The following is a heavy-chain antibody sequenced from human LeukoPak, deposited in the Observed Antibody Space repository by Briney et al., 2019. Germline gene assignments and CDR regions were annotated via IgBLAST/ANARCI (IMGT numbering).Heavy chain of an antibody. J-gene: IGHJ4*02. D-gene: IGHD3-3*01. CDR1: GFTFSSYW. Sequence: GGSLRLSCVASGFTFSSYWMHWVRQDPRKGLVWVSRINGDGRNINYADSVRGRFTISRDNSKRTLFLQMNSLRAEDTAFYYCAKAELGVDTFFDYWGQGTLVTVSS. CDR2: INGDGRNI. V-gene: IGHV3-74*01. CDR3: AKAELGVDTFFDY.